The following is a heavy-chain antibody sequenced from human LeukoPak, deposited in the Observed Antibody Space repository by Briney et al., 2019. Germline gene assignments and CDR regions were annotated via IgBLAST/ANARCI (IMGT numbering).Heavy chain of an antibody. J-gene: IGHJ4*02. CDR1: GYAFTSYG. V-gene: IGHV1-18*04. CDR2: ISAYNGYI. Sequence: ASVTLSCKASGYAFTSYGISWVRQAPGQGLEWMGWISAYNGYINYAHKLQGSVTMTTDTPTSTAYMELRSLTSDDTAVYCCAQDSHASEMATISFDFWGQGTLVTVSS. CDR3: AQDSHASEMATISFDF. D-gene: IGHD5-24*01.